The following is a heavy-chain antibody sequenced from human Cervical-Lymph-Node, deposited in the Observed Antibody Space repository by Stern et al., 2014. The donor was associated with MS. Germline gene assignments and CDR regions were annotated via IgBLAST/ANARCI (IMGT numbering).Heavy chain of an antibody. D-gene: IGHD6-6*01. CDR1: GFTFSSYG. J-gene: IGHJ3*02. V-gene: IGHV3-33*01. CDR2: IWYDGSKK. CDR3: AREYSSSTGKAFDI. Sequence: VHLVESGGGVVQPGRSLRLSCAASGFTFSSYGMHWVRQAPGKGLEWVAVIWYDGSKKYYADSVKGRFTISRDNSKNTLFLQMDSLRAEDTAVYFCAREYSSSTGKAFDIWGQGTMVTVPS.